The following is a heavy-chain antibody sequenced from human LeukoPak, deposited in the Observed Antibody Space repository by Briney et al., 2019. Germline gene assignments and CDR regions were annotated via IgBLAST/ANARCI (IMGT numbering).Heavy chain of an antibody. CDR3: ARDRRERYSSGWYELGY. J-gene: IGHJ4*02. CDR2: IKQDGSEK. CDR1: GFTFSSYA. Sequence: PGGSLRLSCAASGFTFSSYAMSWVRQAPGKGLEWVANIKQDGSEKYYVDSVKGRFTISRDNAKNSLYLQMNSLRAEDTAVYYCARDRRERYSSGWYELGYWGQGTLVTVSS. V-gene: IGHV3-7*01. D-gene: IGHD6-19*01.